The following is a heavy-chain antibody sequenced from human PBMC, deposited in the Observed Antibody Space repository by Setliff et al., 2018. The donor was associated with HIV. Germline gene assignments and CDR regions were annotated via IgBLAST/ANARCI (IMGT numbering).Heavy chain of an antibody. J-gene: IGHJ4*02. CDR1: GYTFTGNY. V-gene: IGHV1-2*02. CDR3: ARVLSVTMIRGAHGY. D-gene: IGHD3-10*01. Sequence: ASVKVSCKASGYTFTGNYIHWVRQAPGQGLEWMGWINPNSGGTNYEQKFQGRVTMTRDTSTRTVYMELSSLTSDDTAVYFCARVLSVTMIRGAHGYWGQGTLVTAPQ. CDR2: INPNSGGT.